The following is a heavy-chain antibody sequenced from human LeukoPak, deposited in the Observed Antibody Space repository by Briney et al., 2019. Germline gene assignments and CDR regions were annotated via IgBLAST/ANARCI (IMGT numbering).Heavy chain of an antibody. V-gene: IGHV1-2*02. D-gene: IGHD1-26*01. CDR1: GYTFTVYY. J-gene: IGHJ4*02. Sequence: GASVTVSCKASGYTFTVYYMHWVRQAPGQGLEWMGWINPNSGGTNYAQKFQGRVTMTRDTSISTAYMELSRLRSDDTAVYYCAREYSGSSYFDYWGQGTLVTVSS. CDR3: AREYSGSSYFDY. CDR2: INPNSGGT.